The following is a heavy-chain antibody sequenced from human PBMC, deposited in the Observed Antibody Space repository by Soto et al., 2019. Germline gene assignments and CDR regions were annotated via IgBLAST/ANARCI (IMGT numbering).Heavy chain of an antibody. CDR3: ARLEGLATISYYFDF. Sequence: PSETLSLTCSVSDDSINSDKYYWGWIRQPPGKGLEWIGSIYYRGNAYYNLSLQTRVTISLDKFKSQFYLKLNSVTAADLALFFFARLEGLATISYYFDFWGPGALVTVSS. J-gene: IGHJ4*02. D-gene: IGHD3-9*01. CDR2: IYYRGNA. V-gene: IGHV4-39*01. CDR1: DDSINSDKYY.